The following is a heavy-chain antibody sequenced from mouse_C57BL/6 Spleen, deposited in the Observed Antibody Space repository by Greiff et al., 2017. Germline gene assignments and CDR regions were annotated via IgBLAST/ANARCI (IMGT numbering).Heavy chain of an antibody. CDR1: GFNIKNTY. Sequence: DVKLVESVAELVRPGASVKLSCTASGFNIKNTYMHWVKQRPEQGLEWIGRIDPANGNTKYAPKFQGKATITADTSSNTAYLQLSSLTSEDTAIYYCARRPFITTVVATRYFDVWGTGTTVTVSS. J-gene: IGHJ1*03. D-gene: IGHD1-1*01. CDR3: ARRPFITTVVATRYFDV. CDR2: IDPANGNT. V-gene: IGHV14-3*01.